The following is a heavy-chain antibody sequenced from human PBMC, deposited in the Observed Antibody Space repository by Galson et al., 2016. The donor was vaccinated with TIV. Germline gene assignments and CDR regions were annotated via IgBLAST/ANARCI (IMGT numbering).Heavy chain of an antibody. Sequence: SLRLSCAASGFTFGHYAVNWFRQAPGKGLEWVGFITSKTYGATTEYAASVKGRFTISRDDSRNIDYLQMNSLKTEDTAEYYCIRTAMGSTRKAFDIWGQGTVVTVSS. V-gene: IGHV3-49*03. CDR2: ITSKTYGATT. J-gene: IGHJ3*02. CDR1: GFTFGHYA. D-gene: IGHD1-1*01. CDR3: IRTAMGSTRKAFDI.